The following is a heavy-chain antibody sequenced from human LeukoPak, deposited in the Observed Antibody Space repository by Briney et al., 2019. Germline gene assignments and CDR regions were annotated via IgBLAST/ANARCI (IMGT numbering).Heavy chain of an antibody. V-gene: IGHV3-7*01. Sequence: GGSLRLSCAASGFTFSSYWMSWVRQAPGKGLEWVANIKQDGSEKYYVDSVKGRFTISRDNAKNSLYLQMNSLRAEDTAVHYCARVMAARRNAFDIWGQGTMVTVSS. D-gene: IGHD6-6*01. CDR3: ARVMAARRNAFDI. CDR1: GFTFSSYW. J-gene: IGHJ3*02. CDR2: IKQDGSEK.